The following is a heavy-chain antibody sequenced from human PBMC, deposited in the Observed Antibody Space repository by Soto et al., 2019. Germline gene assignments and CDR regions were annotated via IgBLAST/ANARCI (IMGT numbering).Heavy chain of an antibody. CDR2: IIPIFGTA. V-gene: IGHV1-69*06. Sequence: QVQLVQSGAEVKKPGSSVKVSCKASGGTFSRYAISWVRQAPGQGLEWMGGIIPIFGTANYAQKFQGRVTITADKSTSTAYMELSSLRSEDTAVYYCARHYYGSGSYFSPYGMDVWGQGTTVTVSS. CDR3: ARHYYGSGSYFSPYGMDV. J-gene: IGHJ6*02. D-gene: IGHD3-10*01. CDR1: GGTFSRYA.